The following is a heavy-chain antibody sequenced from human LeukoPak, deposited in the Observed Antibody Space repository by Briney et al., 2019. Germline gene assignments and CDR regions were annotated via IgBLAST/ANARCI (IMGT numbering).Heavy chain of an antibody. CDR2: IYYSGST. V-gene: IGHV4-59*01. Sequence: SETLSLTCTVSGGSISSYYWSWIRQPPGKGLEWIGYIYYSGSTNYNPSLKSRVTISVDTSKNQFSLKLSSVTAADTAVYYCAREVVAAAGPYYYYYYMDVWGKGTTVTISS. J-gene: IGHJ6*03. CDR3: AREVVAAAGPYYYYYYMDV. D-gene: IGHD6-13*01. CDR1: GGSISSYY.